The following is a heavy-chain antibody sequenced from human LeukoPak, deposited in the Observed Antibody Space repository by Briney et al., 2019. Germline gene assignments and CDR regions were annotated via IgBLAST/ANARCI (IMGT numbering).Heavy chain of an antibody. V-gene: IGHV3-30-3*01. Sequence: GRSLRLSCAASGFTFSSYTIHWVRQAPGKGLEWVTIISYDGSNKYYADSVKGRFTISRDNSKNTLYLQMNSLRAEDTAVYYCVKADSGYDLLFDYWGQGTLVTVSS. D-gene: IGHD5-12*01. CDR3: VKADSGYDLLFDY. J-gene: IGHJ4*02. CDR2: ISYDGSNK. CDR1: GFTFSSYT.